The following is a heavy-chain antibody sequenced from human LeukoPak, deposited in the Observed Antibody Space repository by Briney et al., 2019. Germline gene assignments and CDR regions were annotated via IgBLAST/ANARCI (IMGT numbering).Heavy chain of an antibody. V-gene: IGHV4-4*02. CDR1: GGSISSTEW. Sequence: SETLSLTCGVSGGSISSTEWWSWVRQPPGKGLEWIGEIYHSGSTNYNPSLKSRVTMSVDKSKNQFSLRLKSVTAADTAVYYCARDLRYSSSWYYYGMDVWGQGTTVTVSS. J-gene: IGHJ6*02. D-gene: IGHD6-13*01. CDR3: ARDLRYSSSWYYYGMDV. CDR2: IYHSGST.